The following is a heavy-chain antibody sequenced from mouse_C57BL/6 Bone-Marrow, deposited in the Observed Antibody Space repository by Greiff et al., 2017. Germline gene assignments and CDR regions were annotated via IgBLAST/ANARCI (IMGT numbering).Heavy chain of an antibody. Sequence: VKLQQPGTELVKPGASVKLSCKASGYTFTSYWMHWVKQRPGQGLEWIGNINPSNGGTNYNEKFKSKATLTVDKSSSTAYMQLSSLTSEDSAVYYCARSSYYSKGYYAMDYWGQGTSVTVSS. CDR3: ARSSYYSKGYYAMDY. V-gene: IGHV1-53*01. CDR2: INPSNGGT. J-gene: IGHJ4*01. CDR1: GYTFTSYW. D-gene: IGHD2-5*01.